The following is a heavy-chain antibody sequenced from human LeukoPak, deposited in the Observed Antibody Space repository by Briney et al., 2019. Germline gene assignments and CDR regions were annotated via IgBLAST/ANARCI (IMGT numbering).Heavy chain of an antibody. CDR2: ISTSSSTI. J-gene: IGHJ4*02. CDR3: ARTDRQYSGGTEDY. CDR1: GFTFSIYS. Sequence: GGSLRLSCAASGFTFSIYSMNWVRQAPGKGLEWVSYISTSSSTIYYADSVKGRFTISRDNAKNSLYLEMNSLRAEDTAVYYCARTDRQYSGGTEDYWGQGTLVTVSS. V-gene: IGHV3-48*04. D-gene: IGHD5-12*01.